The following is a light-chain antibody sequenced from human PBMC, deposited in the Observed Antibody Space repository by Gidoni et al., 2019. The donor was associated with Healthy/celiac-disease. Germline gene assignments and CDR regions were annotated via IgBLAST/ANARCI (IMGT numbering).Light chain of an antibody. J-gene: IGKJ1*01. Sequence: EFVLPHSPGTLSLSPGERATLSCSASQSVSSSYLTWYQQKPGQAPRLIIYGASSRATGIPDRCSGSGSGTDFTLTISRLEPEDFAVYYCQQYGSSPRTFGQGTKVEIK. CDR3: QQYGSSPRT. CDR2: GAS. CDR1: QSVSSSY. V-gene: IGKV3-20*01.